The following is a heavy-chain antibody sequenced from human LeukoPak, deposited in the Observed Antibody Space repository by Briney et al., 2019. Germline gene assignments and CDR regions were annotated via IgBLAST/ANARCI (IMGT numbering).Heavy chain of an antibody. D-gene: IGHD5-18*01. CDR1: GGSISSYY. CDR2: IYYSGST. J-gene: IGHJ4*02. V-gene: IGHV4-59*08. Sequence: SETLSLTCTVSGGSISSYYGRWIRQPPGKGVGGIGYIYYSGSTNYNPSLKSRVTISVDTSKNQFSLKLSSVTAADTAVYYCARHGDAAMVTGFDYWGQGTLVSVSS. CDR3: ARHGDAAMVTGFDY.